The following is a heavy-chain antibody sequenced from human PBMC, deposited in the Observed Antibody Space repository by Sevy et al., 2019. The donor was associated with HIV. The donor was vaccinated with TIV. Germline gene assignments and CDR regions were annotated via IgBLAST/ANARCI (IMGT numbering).Heavy chain of an antibody. CDR1: GFTFSNYG. J-gene: IGHJ4*02. CDR3: AKRRERPAASFDD. CDR2: IRYDGSNK. D-gene: IGHD1-26*01. Sequence: GGSLRLSCAASGFTFSNYGMHWVRQAPGKGLEWAAFIRYDGSNKDYADSVKGGFTISRDNSKNTLFLQMNSLRAGDTPVYYCAKRRERPAASFDDWGQGTRVTVSS. V-gene: IGHV3-30*02.